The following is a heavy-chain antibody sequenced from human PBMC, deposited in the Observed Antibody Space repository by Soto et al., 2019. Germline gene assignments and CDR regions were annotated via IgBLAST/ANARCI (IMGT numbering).Heavy chain of an antibody. J-gene: IGHJ4*02. CDR3: AGHSLQQSFTY. V-gene: IGHV4-59*08. Sequence: SETPSLTCTVSGGSISSYYWSWIRQPPGKGLEWIGEINHSGSTNYNPSLKSRVTISVDTSKNQFSLKLDSVTAADTALYYCAGHSLQQSFTYWGQGTQVTVSS. CDR1: GGSISSYY. CDR2: INHSGST. D-gene: IGHD6-13*01.